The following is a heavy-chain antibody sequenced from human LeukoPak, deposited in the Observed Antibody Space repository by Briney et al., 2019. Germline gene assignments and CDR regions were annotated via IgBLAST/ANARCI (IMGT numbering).Heavy chain of an antibody. J-gene: IGHJ3*02. CDR1: GFTFSSYG. V-gene: IGHV3-30*03. Sequence: GRSLRLSCAASGFTFSSYGMHWVRQAPGKGLEWVAVISYDGSNKYYADSVKGRFTISRDNAKKSLYLQMNRLRAEDTAVYYCVRAVPAAILGTFDIWGQGTMVTVSS. D-gene: IGHD2-2*02. CDR2: ISYDGSNK. CDR3: VRAVPAAILGTFDI.